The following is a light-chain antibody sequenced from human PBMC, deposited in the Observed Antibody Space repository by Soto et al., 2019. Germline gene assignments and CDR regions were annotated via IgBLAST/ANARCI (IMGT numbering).Light chain of an antibody. V-gene: IGKV1-39*01. J-gene: IGKJ1*01. CDR3: QQSHNTWS. CDR1: QRISTY. Sequence: DSQMTQSPSSLSASVGDRVTITCRASQRISTYLNWYQQKPGKAPQPLIYAASSLQSGVPSRFSGSGSGTDFILTISNLQPEDFAAYYCQQSHNTWSFGQGTKVDIK. CDR2: AAS.